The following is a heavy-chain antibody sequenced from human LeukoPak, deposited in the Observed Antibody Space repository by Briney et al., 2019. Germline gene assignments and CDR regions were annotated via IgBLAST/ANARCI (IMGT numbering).Heavy chain of an antibody. CDR2: IPYDGSNK. J-gene: IGHJ6*04. Sequence: GESLRLSCAAAGFTFSSYAMHWVRQAPGKGLEWVAVIPYDGSNKYYADSVKGRLTISRDHSKNTLYLQMNSLRAEDTAVYYCARDRAYGSGSYSNYYYYYGMDVWGKGTTVTVSS. CDR3: ARDRAYGSGSYSNYYYYYGMDV. D-gene: IGHD3-10*01. V-gene: IGHV3-30*04. CDR1: GFTFSSYA.